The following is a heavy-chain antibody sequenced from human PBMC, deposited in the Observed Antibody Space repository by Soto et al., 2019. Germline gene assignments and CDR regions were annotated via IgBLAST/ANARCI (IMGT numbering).Heavy chain of an antibody. V-gene: IGHV1-69*02. CDR3: SIGSWSAETFDV. J-gene: IGHJ3*01. CDR2: IIPMLTVT. Sequence: QVHLEQSGAEVKKPGSSVKVSCKAAGGTFSTYTLIWVRQAPGQGLEWMGRIIPMLTVTNSAQKFQGRVTLTADKSTSTACMELTSLTSDATAVYYCSIGSWSAETFDVWGQGTMVTVSS. CDR1: GGTFSTYT. D-gene: IGHD2-2*01.